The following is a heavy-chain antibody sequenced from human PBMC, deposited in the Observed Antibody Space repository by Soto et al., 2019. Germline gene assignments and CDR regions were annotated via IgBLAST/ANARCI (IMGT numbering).Heavy chain of an antibody. V-gene: IGHV1-24*01. J-gene: IGHJ6*02. CDR3: ARAFDFWSGYYFPWSDYYYGMDV. CDR2: FDPEDGET. Sequence: APVKVSCLVSGYKLTYLSMQWVRQAPGKGLEWMGGFDPEDGETIYAQTFQGRVTITADESTSTAYMELSSLRPEDTAVYYCARAFDFWSGYYFPWSDYYYGMDVWGHGTTVTVSS. D-gene: IGHD3-3*01. CDR1: GYKLTYLS.